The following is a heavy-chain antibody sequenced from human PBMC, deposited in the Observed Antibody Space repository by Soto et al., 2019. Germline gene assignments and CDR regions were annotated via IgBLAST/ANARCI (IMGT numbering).Heavy chain of an antibody. J-gene: IGHJ3*02. CDR2: ISGSGGST. Sequence: GVSLRLSCAASGFTFSSYAMSWVRQAPGKGLEWVSAISGSGGSTYYADSVKGRFTISRDNSKNTLYLQMNSLRAEDTAVYYCVYYYDSSGYPLDAFDIWGQGTMVTVSS. CDR1: GFTFSSYA. D-gene: IGHD3-22*01. V-gene: IGHV3-23*01. CDR3: VYYYDSSGYPLDAFDI.